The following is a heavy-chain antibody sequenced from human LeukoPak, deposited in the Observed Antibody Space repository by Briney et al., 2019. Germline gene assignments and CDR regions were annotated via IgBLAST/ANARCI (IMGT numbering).Heavy chain of an antibody. J-gene: IGHJ4*02. CDR3: ARALTDY. Sequence: GGSLRLSCAASGFTFSDYYMNWIRQAPGKGLEWISYINTGGITIYYADSVKGRFTISRDDAKNSLYLQMNSLRVEDTALYYCARALTDYWGQGTLVTVSS. CDR2: INTGGITI. CDR1: GFTFSDYY. V-gene: IGHV3-11*01.